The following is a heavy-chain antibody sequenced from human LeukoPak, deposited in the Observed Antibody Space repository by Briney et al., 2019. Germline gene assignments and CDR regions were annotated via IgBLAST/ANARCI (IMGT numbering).Heavy chain of an antibody. CDR2: ISSSSNTI. J-gene: IGHJ4*02. V-gene: IGHV3-48*01. D-gene: IGHD1/OR15-1a*01. CDR3: ASTLSLTTDY. CDR1: GFTFSSYS. Sequence: PGGSLRLSCAASGFTFSSYSMNWVRQAPGKGLEWVSYISSSSNTIYYADSVKGRFTISRDNAKNSLYLQMNSLRAEDTAVYYCASTLSLTTDYWGQGTLVTVSS.